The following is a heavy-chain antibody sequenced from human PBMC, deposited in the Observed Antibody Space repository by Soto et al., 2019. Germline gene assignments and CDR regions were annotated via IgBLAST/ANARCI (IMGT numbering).Heavy chain of an antibody. CDR1: GDSVSSNSAA. Sequence: SQTLSLTCAISGDSVSSNSAAWNWIRQSPSRGLEWLGRTYYRSKWYNDYAVSVKSPITINPDTSKTQFSLQLNSVTPEDTAVYYCAREAFQQWLVTLNAFDIWGQGTMVTVSS. CDR2: TYYRSKWYN. D-gene: IGHD6-19*01. V-gene: IGHV6-1*01. CDR3: AREAFQQWLVTLNAFDI. J-gene: IGHJ3*02.